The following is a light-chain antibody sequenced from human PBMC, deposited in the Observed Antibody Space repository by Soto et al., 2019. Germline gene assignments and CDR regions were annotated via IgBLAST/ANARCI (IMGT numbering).Light chain of an antibody. J-gene: IGKJ2*01. V-gene: IGKV1-5*03. CDR2: KAS. CDR1: QTIGTW. CDR3: HLYNTYAPT. Sequence: DIQLTQSPSTLSASVVDRVIITCRASQTIGTWLAWYQERPGKATKLLIYKASTLERGVPSRFSGSGSGTECTLSISNLQPEDFATYYCHLYNTYAPTLGQGTKLDI.